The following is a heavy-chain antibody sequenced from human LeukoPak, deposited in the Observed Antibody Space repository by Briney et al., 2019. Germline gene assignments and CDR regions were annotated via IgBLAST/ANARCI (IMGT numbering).Heavy chain of an antibody. CDR2: IYPGDSDT. CDR3: ARHLGDYYDSSGYYFDAFDI. CDR1: GYSFTSYW. D-gene: IGHD3-22*01. V-gene: IGHV5-51*01. Sequence: GESLKISCKGSGYSFTSYWIGWVRQMPGKGLGWMGIIYPGDSDTRYSPSFQGQVTISADKSISTAYLQWSSLKASDTAMYYCARHLGDYYDSSGYYFDAFDIWGQGTMVTVSS. J-gene: IGHJ3*02.